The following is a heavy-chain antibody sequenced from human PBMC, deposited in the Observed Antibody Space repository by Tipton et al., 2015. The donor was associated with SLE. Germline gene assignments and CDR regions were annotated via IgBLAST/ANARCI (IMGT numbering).Heavy chain of an antibody. D-gene: IGHD1-26*01. CDR1: GGSINSHY. V-gene: IGHV4-4*07. CDR2: VYSSGST. J-gene: IGHJ4*02. CDR3: ARGGGSYYDY. Sequence: TLSLTCTVSGGSINSHYWSWIRQPAGKGLEWIGRVYSSGSTIYNPSLKSRITLSLDTSKNQFYLRVNSVTAADTAVYYCARGGGSYYDYWGQGTLVTVSS.